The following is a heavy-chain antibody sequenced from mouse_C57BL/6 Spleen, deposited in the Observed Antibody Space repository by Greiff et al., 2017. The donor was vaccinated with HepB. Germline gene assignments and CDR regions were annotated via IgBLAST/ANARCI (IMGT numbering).Heavy chain of an antibody. CDR1: GFNIKDYY. J-gene: IGHJ4*01. V-gene: IGHV14-1*01. D-gene: IGHD2-1*01. CDR3: TRGGIYYKAMDY. CDR2: IDPEDGDT. Sequence: EVKLMESGAELVRPGASVKLSCTASGFNIKDYYMHWVKQRPEQGLEWIGRIDPEDGDTEYAPKFQGKATMTADTSSNTAYLQLSSLTTEDTAVYYCTRGGIYYKAMDYWGQGTSVTVSS.